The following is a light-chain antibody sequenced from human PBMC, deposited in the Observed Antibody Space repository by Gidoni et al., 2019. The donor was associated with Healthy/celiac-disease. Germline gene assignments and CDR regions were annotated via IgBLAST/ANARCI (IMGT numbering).Light chain of an antibody. Sequence: QSALTQPASVSGSPGQTITISCPGTSSDAGGYTYVSWYQQHPGKAPKLMIYEVINRPSGVSIRFSGSTSGNTPSLTTSALQAEDEADYYCSSYTSSSTLDYVFGTGTKVTVL. CDR1: SSDAGGYTY. CDR2: EVI. CDR3: SSYTSSSTLDYV. J-gene: IGLJ1*01. V-gene: IGLV2-14*01.